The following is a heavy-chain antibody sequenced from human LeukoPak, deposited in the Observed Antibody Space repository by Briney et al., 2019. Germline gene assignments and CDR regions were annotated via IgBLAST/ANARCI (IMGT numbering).Heavy chain of an antibody. CDR1: GFTFSSYA. J-gene: IGHJ4*02. V-gene: IGHV3-23*01. D-gene: IGHD2-2*01. Sequence: PGRSLRLSCAASGFTFSSYAMSWVRQAPGKGLEWVSAISGSGGSTYYADSVKGRFTISRDNSKNTLYLQMNSLRAEDTAVYYCAKDVVVPAAMLTGVDYWGQGTLVTVSS. CDR3: AKDVVVPAAMLTGVDY. CDR2: ISGSGGST.